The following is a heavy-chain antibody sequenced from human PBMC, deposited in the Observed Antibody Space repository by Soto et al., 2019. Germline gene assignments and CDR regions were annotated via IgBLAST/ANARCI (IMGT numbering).Heavy chain of an antibody. CDR1: GYNFDNSW. V-gene: IGHV5-51*01. CDR3: TRKENPYSYYGMVV. CDR2: IYPGDSDT. J-gene: IGHJ6*04. Sequence: GESLKISCKASGYNFDNSWIGWVRQMPGKGLEWMGIIYPGDSDTKYSPSFQDQVTISADKSITTAYLQWSSLEASDTAMYYCTRKENPYSYYGMVVWGAGTTVTVYS.